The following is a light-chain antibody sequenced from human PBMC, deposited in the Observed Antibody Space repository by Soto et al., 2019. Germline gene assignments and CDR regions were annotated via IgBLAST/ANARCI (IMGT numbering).Light chain of an antibody. V-gene: IGKV3-11*01. J-gene: IGKJ5*01. CDR2: DTS. Sequence: EVVMTQSPATLSLSPGERATLSCRASQSVSSYLAWYQQRPGQAPRLLIFDTSNRATDIPARFSGSGSGTDFTLTIRGLEPEDFAVYYCQQRTNRPPITFGQGTRLEIK. CDR3: QQRTNRPPIT. CDR1: QSVSSY.